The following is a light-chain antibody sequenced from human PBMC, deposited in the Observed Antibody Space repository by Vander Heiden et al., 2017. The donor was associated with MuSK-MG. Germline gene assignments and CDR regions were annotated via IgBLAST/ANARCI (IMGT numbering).Light chain of an antibody. Sequence: DIQMTQSPSTLSASVGDRVTITCRASQSISSWLAWYQQKPGKAPKLPIYKASSLESGVPSRFSGSGSGTEFTLTISSLQPDDIATYYCQQYKSSSYTFGHGTKVDIK. V-gene: IGKV1-5*03. CDR3: QQYKSSSYT. CDR1: QSISSW. CDR2: KAS. J-gene: IGKJ3*01.